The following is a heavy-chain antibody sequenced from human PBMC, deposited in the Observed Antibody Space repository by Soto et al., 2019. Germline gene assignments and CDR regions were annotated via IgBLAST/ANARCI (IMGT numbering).Heavy chain of an antibody. V-gene: IGHV1-8*01. J-gene: IGHJ4*02. CDR3: ARSPLRYFHY. D-gene: IGHD2-21*02. CDR1: GYTFSSHD. CDR2: MNPNSGNT. Sequence: GASVKVSCKASGYTFSSHDINWVRQAPGQGLEWMGWMNPNSGNTGYAQKFQGRLTMTSSTSISTAYMELSSLRSEDTAVYYCARSPLRYFHYWGQASLLTLS.